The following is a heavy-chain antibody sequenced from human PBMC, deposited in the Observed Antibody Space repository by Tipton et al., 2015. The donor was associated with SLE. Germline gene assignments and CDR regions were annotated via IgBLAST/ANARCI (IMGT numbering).Heavy chain of an antibody. V-gene: IGHV4-4*02. CDR2: IFHTGST. D-gene: IGHD1-1*01. J-gene: IGHJ5*02. Sequence: TLSLTCAVSGGSISSGSGNWWIWVRQPPGKGLEWIGEIFHTGSTSYNASLKSRVTISVDKSKNQFSLNLNSVTAANTAVYYCARHDDAAGWFAPWGQGTLVTVSS. CDR1: GGSISSGSGNW. CDR3: ARHDDAAGWFAP.